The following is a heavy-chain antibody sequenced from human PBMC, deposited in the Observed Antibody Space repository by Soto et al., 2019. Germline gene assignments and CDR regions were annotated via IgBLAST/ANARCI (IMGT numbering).Heavy chain of an antibody. CDR3: ARDVSPTY. J-gene: IGHJ4*02. V-gene: IGHV4-59*01. CDR1: GDSISPYY. CDR2: IYYSGSP. Sequence: SETLSLTCIVSGDSISPYYWAWIRQPPGKGLEWIGHIYYSGSPNYNPSLKSRVTISVDTSKSQFSLKLSSVTAADTAVYYCARDVSPTYWGQGMLVTVSS.